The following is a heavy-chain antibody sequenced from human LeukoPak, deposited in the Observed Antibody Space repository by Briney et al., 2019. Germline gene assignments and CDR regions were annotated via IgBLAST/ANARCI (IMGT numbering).Heavy chain of an antibody. CDR2: IYYSGST. J-gene: IGHJ5*02. CDR1: GGSISSSSYY. V-gene: IGHV4-39*01. Sequence: PSETLSLTCTVSGGSISSSSYYWGWIRQPPGKGLEWIGSIYYSGSTYYNPSLKSRVTISVDTSKNQFSLKLGSVTAADTAVYYCARRYYGSGSWRPWGQGTLVTVSS. D-gene: IGHD3-10*01. CDR3: ARRYYGSGSWRP.